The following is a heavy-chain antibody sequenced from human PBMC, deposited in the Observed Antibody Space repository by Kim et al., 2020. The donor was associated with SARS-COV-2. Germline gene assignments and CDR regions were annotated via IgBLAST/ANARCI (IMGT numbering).Heavy chain of an antibody. D-gene: IGHD3-10*01. V-gene: IGHV1-46*01. Sequence: YAQKFQGRVTMTRDTSTSTVYMELSSLRSEDTAVYYCARDPVDGYNGCVDWGQGTLVTVSS. J-gene: IGHJ4*02. CDR3: ARDPVDGYNGCVD.